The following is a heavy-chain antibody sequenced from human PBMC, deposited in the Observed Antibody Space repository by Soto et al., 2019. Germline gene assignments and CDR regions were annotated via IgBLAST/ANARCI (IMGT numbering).Heavy chain of an antibody. V-gene: IGHV4-30-4*01. D-gene: IGHD3-3*01. CDR1: GGSISSGNYY. J-gene: IGHJ2*01. CDR3: ARARSAPPFDL. Sequence: QVQLQESGPGLVKPSQTLSLTCTVSGGSISSGNYYWSWIRQPPGKGLEWIGYIYYSGSTYYNPSLKSRVTMSVDTSTHQSSPKLSSVIAADTAVYYCARARSAPPFDLWGRGTLVTVSS. CDR2: IYYSGST.